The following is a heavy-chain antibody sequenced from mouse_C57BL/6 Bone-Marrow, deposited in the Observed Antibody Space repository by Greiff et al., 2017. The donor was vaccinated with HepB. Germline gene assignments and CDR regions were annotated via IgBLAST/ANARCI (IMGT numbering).Heavy chain of an antibody. D-gene: IGHD1-1*01. V-gene: IGHV1-80*01. J-gene: IGHJ1*03. Sequence: VQLQQSGAELVKPGASVKISCKASGSAFSCYWMNWVNQRPGKGLEWIGQIYPGDGDTNYNGKFKGKATLTADKSSSTAYMQLSSLTSEDSAVYFCARGDGSWYFDVWGTGTTVTVSS. CDR2: IYPGDGDT. CDR3: ARGDGSWYFDV. CDR1: GSAFSCYW.